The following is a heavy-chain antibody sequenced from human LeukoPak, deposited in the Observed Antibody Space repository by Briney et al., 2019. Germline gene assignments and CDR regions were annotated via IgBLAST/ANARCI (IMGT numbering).Heavy chain of an antibody. Sequence: PGGSLRLSCAASGFTFSSYCMPWVRQAPGKGLEWVAVISYDGSNKYYADSVKGRFTISRDNSKNTLYLQMNGLRAEDTAVYYCAKDPFPPGTDWGQGTLVTVSS. D-gene: IGHD1-1*01. CDR3: AKDPFPPGTD. CDR2: ISYDGSNK. V-gene: IGHV3-30*18. J-gene: IGHJ4*02. CDR1: GFTFSSYC.